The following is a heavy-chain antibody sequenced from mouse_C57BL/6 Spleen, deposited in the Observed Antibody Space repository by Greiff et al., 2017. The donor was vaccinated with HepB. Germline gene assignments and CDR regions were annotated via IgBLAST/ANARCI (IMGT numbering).Heavy chain of an antibody. V-gene: IGHV1-26*01. Sequence: EVQLQQSGPELVKPGASVKISCKASGYTFTDYYMNWVKQSHGKSLEWIGDINPNNGGTSYNQKFKGKATLTVDKSSSTAYMELRSLTSEDSAVYYCARGSLYGSYAMDYWGQGTSVTVSS. J-gene: IGHJ4*01. D-gene: IGHD2-2*01. CDR3: ARGSLYGSYAMDY. CDR1: GYTFTDYY. CDR2: INPNNGGT.